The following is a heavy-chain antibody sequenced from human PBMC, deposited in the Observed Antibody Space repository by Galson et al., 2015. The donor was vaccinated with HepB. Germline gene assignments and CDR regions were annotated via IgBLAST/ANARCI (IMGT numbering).Heavy chain of an antibody. J-gene: IGHJ6*02. CDR1: GDSVSSNSAA. CDR2: TYYRSKWYN. V-gene: IGHV6-1*01. Sequence: CAISGDSVSSNSAAWNWIRQSPSRGLEWLGRTYYRSKWYNDYAVSVKSRITINPDTSKNQFSLQLNSVTPEDTAVYYCARGTDYYYHYGMDVWGQGTTVTVSS. CDR3: ARGTDYYYHYGMDV.